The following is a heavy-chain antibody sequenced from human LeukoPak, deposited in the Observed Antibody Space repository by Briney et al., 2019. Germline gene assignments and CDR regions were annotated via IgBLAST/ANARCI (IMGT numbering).Heavy chain of an antibody. V-gene: IGHV3-30*03. J-gene: IGHJ4*02. CDR1: GFTFSRHG. CDR2: ISSDGRRK. CDR3: ARDRAWNYFDY. Sequence: PGGSLRLSCAPSGFTFSRHGVQWVRQAPGKGLEWVAIISSDGRRKYYAHCVGGRFPISRDNSKHTLYLQMERLRAEDRAVYYCARDRAWNYFDYWGQGTLVTVSS. D-gene: IGHD5-12*01.